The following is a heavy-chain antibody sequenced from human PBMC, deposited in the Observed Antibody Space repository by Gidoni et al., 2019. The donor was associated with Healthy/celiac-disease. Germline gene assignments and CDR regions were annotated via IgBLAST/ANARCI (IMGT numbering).Heavy chain of an antibody. CDR1: GGCFSGYY. Sequence: QVQLQPWGAGLLNPSETLSLTCAVYGGCFSGYYWSCIRQPPGKVLEWIGEINHSGSTNYNPSIKSRVTICADTSKNQFSLKLSSVTAADTAVYYCARGGLGYCSGGSCYFGYWGQGTLVTVSS. CDR2: INHSGST. CDR3: ARGGLGYCSGGSCYFGY. V-gene: IGHV4-34*01. J-gene: IGHJ4*02. D-gene: IGHD2-15*01.